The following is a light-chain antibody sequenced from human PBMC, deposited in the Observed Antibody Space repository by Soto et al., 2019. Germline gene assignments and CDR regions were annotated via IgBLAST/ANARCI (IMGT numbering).Light chain of an antibody. CDR2: DTS. Sequence: EIVLTQSPATLSLSPGERATLSCRASETVYTYLAWYQQKPGQAPRLLISDTSNRAIGIPDRFSGSGSGTDFTLTISGHKPEHVALYYCQHGNSWPSTFGPGTRLEIK. V-gene: IGKV3-11*01. CDR3: QHGNSWPST. CDR1: ETVYTY. J-gene: IGKJ1*01.